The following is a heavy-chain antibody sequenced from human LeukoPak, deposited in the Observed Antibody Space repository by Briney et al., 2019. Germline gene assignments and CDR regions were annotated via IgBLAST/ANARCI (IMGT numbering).Heavy chain of an antibody. CDR2: INPSGGST. J-gene: IGHJ4*02. CDR1: GYTFTSYY. CDR3: AREITMVRGVMRYFDY. D-gene: IGHD3-10*01. V-gene: IGHV1-46*01. Sequence: ASVKVSCKASGYTFTSYYMHWVRQAPGRGLEWMGIINPSGGSTSYAQKFQGGVTMTRDTSTSTVYMELSSLRSEDTAVYYCAREITMVRGVMRYFDYWGQGTLVTVSS.